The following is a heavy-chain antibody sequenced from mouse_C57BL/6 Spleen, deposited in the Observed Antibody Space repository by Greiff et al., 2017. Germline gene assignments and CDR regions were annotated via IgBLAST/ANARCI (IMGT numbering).Heavy chain of an antibody. CDR1: GYTFTSYW. D-gene: IGHD3-1*01. V-gene: IGHV1-55*01. CDR3: ARSRAQDHYFDY. Sequence: QVQLQQSGAELVKPGASVTMSCKASGYTFTSYWITWVKQRPGQGLEWIGDIYPGSGSTNYNEKFKSKATLTVDTSSSTAYMQLSSLTSEDSAVYYCARSRAQDHYFDYWGQGTTLTVSS. J-gene: IGHJ2*01. CDR2: IYPGSGST.